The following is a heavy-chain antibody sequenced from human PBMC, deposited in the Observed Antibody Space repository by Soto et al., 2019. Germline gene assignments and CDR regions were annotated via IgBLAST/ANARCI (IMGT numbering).Heavy chain of an antibody. Sequence: QITLKESGPPLVQPTQTLTLTCTVSGFSLTTRGMTLGWIRQPPGRAPEWLALSTHYSPSLQSRLTFTKDTSKNQVVLTMTNMDPVDTATYYCTLRQDTSRGPIYWGQGIMVTVSS. CDR1: GFSLTTRGMT. D-gene: IGHD6-13*01. CDR2: ST. V-gene: IGHV2-5*01. CDR3: TLRQDTSRGPIY. J-gene: IGHJ4*02.